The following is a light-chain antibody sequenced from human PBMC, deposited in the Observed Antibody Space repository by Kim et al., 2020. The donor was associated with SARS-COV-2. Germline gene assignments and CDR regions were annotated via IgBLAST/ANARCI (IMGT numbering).Light chain of an antibody. V-gene: IGKV1-5*01. Sequence: DIQMTQSPSTLSASVGDRVTISCRASQSIGTYLAWYQHKPGNAPKLLIYYAFTLKSGVPSRFSGGASGTEFTLTISSLQPDDFATYYCQQHNSWWTFGQGTKVDIK. CDR2: YAF. CDR3: QQHNSWWT. CDR1: QSIGTY. J-gene: IGKJ1*01.